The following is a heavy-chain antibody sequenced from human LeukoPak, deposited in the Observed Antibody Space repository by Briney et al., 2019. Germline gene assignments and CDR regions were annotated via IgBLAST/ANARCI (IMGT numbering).Heavy chain of an antibody. Sequence: ASVTVSCKASGYTFSDYYMHWVRQAPGQGGEWMGWINPNSGGTTYAQKFQGRVTMTRDTSISTAYMELSRLRSDDTAVYYCARVNYYGSGSYPRWGQGTLVTVSS. D-gene: IGHD3-10*01. J-gene: IGHJ4*02. CDR3: ARVNYYGSGSYPR. CDR2: INPNSGGT. V-gene: IGHV1-2*02. CDR1: GYTFSDYY.